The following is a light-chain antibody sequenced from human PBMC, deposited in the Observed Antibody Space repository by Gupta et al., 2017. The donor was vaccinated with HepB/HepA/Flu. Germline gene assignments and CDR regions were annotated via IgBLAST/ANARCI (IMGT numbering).Light chain of an antibody. J-gene: IGLJ3*02. CDR2: SNT. CDR3: AAWDDSLSGQV. Sequence: QSVLIQPPSASGTPGQRVTISCSGSTSNIGSNPVNWYQQLPRTAPKLLIYSNTHRPSGVPDRFSGSKSGTSDSLAISGLQSEDEADYYCAAWDDSLSGQVFGGGTKLTVL. V-gene: IGLV1-44*01. CDR1: TSNIGSNP.